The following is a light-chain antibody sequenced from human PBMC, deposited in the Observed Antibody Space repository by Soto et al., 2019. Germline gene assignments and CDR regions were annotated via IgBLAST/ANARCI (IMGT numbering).Light chain of an antibody. J-gene: IGLJ3*02. CDR3: QSWGTGWV. Sequence: QPVLTQSPSASASPGASVKLTCTLSSGHSTYAIAWHQQQPDKGPRYLMKVNSDGSHTKGDGIPDRFSGSSSGAERHLTISSLQSEDEAEYYCQSWGTGWVFGGGTKLTVL. V-gene: IGLV4-69*01. CDR2: VNSDGSH. CDR1: SGHSTYA.